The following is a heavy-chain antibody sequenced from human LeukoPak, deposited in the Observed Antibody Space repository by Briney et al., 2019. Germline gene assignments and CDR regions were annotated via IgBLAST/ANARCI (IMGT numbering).Heavy chain of an antibody. V-gene: IGHV3-11*06. CDR3: ARDPLWFGELGAFDI. J-gene: IGHJ3*02. CDR1: GFTFRDYY. D-gene: IGHD3-10*01. CDR2: ISSSSSYT. Sequence: PGGSLRLSCAASGFTFRDYYMSWIRQAPGKGLEWVSYISSSSSYTNYADSVKGRFTISRDNAKNSLYLQMNSLRAEDTAVYYCARDPLWFGELGAFDIWGQGTMVTVSS.